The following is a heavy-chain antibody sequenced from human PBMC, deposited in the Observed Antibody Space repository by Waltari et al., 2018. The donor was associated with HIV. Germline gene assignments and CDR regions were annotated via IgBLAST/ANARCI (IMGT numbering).Heavy chain of an antibody. Sequence: QVQLVQSGAEVKKPGASVEVSCTVSGYTLTELSMHWLRQAPGKGLEWMGGFDPEDGETSYAQKVQGRVTMTEETSTDTAYMELSSLRSEDTAVYYCATEGISMVRGVYGMDVWGQGTTVTVSS. CDR1: GYTLTELS. D-gene: IGHD3-10*01. V-gene: IGHV1-24*01. CDR3: ATEGISMVRGVYGMDV. CDR2: FDPEDGET. J-gene: IGHJ6*02.